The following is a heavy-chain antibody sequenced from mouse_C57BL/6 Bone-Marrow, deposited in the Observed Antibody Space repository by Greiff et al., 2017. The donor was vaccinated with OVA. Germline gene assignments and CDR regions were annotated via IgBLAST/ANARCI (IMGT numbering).Heavy chain of an antibody. Sequence: EVHLVESGEGLVKPGGSLKLSCAASGFTFSSYAMSWVHQTPEKRLEWVAYISSGGDYIYYADTVKGRFTISRDNARNTLYLQMSSLKSEDTAMYYCTTYYRIFYAMDYWGQGTSVTVSS. CDR3: TTYYRIFYAMDY. V-gene: IGHV5-9-1*02. J-gene: IGHJ4*01. CDR2: ISSGGDYI. CDR1: GFTFSSYA. D-gene: IGHD2-14*01.